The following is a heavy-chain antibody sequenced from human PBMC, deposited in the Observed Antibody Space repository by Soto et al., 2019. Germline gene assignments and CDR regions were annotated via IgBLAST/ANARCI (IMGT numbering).Heavy chain of an antibody. CDR1: GYTFTSYG. Sequence: QVQLVQSGAEVKKPGASVKVSCKASGYTFTSYGISWVRQAPGQGLEWMGWISAYNGNTNYAQKLQGRVTMTTDTSTSTADRELRSLRSDDTAVYYCARGPHSYDFWRGDYPYLYFDYGGQGTLVTVAS. CDR2: ISAYNGNT. J-gene: IGHJ4*02. D-gene: IGHD3-3*01. CDR3: ARGPHSYDFWRGDYPYLYFDY. V-gene: IGHV1-18*01.